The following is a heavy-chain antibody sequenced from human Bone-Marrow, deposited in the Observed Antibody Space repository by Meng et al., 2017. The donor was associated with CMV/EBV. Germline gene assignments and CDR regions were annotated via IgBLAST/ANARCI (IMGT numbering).Heavy chain of an antibody. Sequence: GESLKISCAASGFTFSSYAMHWVRQAPGKGLEYVSAISSNGGSTYYADSVKGRFTISRDNSKNTLYLQMNSLRAEDTAVYYCARGRGSYYGSGSYLSWGQGTLVTVSS. CDR2: ISSNGGST. V-gene: IGHV3-64*02. J-gene: IGHJ4*02. CDR3: ARGRGSYYGSGSYLS. D-gene: IGHD3-10*01. CDR1: GFTFSSYA.